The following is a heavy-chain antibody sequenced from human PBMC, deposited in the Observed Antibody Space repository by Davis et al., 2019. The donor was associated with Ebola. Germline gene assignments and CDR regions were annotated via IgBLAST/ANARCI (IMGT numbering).Heavy chain of an antibody. CDR3: ARNARCCGSCADY. CDR2: IYSGDWT. J-gene: IGHJ4*02. Sequence: GESLKTSCASSGFIISSNYMRWVRQAPGKGLEWVSIIYSGDWTIYADSVKGRFTVSRDNSKNTLYLQMNSLRAEDTAVYYCARNARCCGSCADYWGQGTLVTVSS. D-gene: IGHD2-15*01. CDR1: GFIISSNY. V-gene: IGHV3-53*01.